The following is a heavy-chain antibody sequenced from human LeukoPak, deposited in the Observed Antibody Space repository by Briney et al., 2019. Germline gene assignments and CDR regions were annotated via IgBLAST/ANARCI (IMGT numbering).Heavy chain of an antibody. CDR3: ARRIATTANFDF. CDR2: IDYSGIT. D-gene: IGHD1-1*01. CDR1: GASVSSGDYY. Sequence: PSETLSLTCTVSGASVSSGDYYWSWVRQPPGTGLEWIGYIDYSGITIYNPSLKSRITMSIDSSRNQFSLKLTSVTAADTAVYYCARRIATTANFDFWGQGTLVTVSS. V-gene: IGHV4-30-4*08. J-gene: IGHJ4*02.